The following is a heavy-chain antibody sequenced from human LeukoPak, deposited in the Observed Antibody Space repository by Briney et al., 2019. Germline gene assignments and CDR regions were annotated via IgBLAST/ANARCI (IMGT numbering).Heavy chain of an antibody. CDR1: GFTFSSYG. Sequence: GGSLRLSCAASGFTFSSYGMHWVRQAPGKGLEWVAVISYDGTNEYYEDSVKGRFTISRDNSKNTLYLQMNSLRAEDTAVYYCAKGRSMIRGVIPWFDPWGQGTLVTVSS. CDR2: ISYDGTNE. J-gene: IGHJ5*02. CDR3: AKGRSMIRGVIPWFDP. D-gene: IGHD3-10*01. V-gene: IGHV3-30*18.